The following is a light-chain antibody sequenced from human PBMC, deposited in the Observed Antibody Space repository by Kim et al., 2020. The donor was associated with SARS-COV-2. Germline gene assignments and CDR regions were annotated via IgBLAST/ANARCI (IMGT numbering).Light chain of an antibody. CDR1: QSVFYTSNKRNY. CDR2: WAS. CDR3: QQYYRTPLT. J-gene: IGKJ4*01. Sequence: ATINCKSSQSVFYTSNKRNYLAWYQKRPGQPPKLLLYWASTRGSGVHDRFSGSGSGTDFTLTISSLQAEDVAVYYCQQYYRTPLTFGGGTKVDIK. V-gene: IGKV4-1*01.